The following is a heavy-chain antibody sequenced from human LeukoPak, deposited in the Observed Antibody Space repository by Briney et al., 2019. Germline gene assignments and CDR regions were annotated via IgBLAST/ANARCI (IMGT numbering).Heavy chain of an antibody. CDR1: GGSISSYY. D-gene: IGHD6-6*01. CDR3: ASEAARSDYYYYMDV. Sequence: SETLSLTCTVSGGSISSYYWSWIRQPAGKGLEWIGRIYTSGSTNYNPSLKSRVTMSVDTSKNQFSLKLSSVTAADTAVYYCASEAARSDYYYYMDVWGKGTTVTVSS. J-gene: IGHJ6*03. CDR2: IYTSGST. V-gene: IGHV4-4*07.